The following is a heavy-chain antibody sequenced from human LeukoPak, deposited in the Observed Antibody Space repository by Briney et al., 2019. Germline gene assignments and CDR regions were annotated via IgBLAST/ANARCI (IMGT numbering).Heavy chain of an antibody. D-gene: IGHD3-10*01. CDR2: IYSGGST. CDR3: ARARGLLSYYFDY. Sequence: GGSLRLSCAASGFTVSNNYMSWVRQAPGKGLEWVSVIYSGGSTYYADSVKGRFTISRDNSKNTLYLQMNSLRAEDTAVYYCARARGLLSYYFDYWGQGTLVTVSS. CDR1: GFTVSNNY. V-gene: IGHV3-53*01. J-gene: IGHJ4*02.